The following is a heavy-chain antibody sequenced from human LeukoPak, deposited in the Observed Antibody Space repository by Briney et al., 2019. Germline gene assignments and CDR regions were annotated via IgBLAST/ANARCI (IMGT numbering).Heavy chain of an antibody. V-gene: IGHV1-2*06. D-gene: IGHD3-3*01. CDR3: ARATTIFGVVSSLDY. J-gene: IGHJ4*02. CDR2: INPNSGGT. Sequence: GASVKVSCKASGYTFTGYYMHWARQAPGQGLEWMGRINPNSGGTNYAQKFQGRVTMTRDTSISTAYMELSRLRSDDTAVYYCARATTIFGVVSSLDYWGQGTLVTVSS. CDR1: GYTFTGYY.